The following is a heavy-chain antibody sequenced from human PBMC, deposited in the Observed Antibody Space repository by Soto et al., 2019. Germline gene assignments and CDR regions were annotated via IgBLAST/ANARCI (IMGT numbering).Heavy chain of an antibody. CDR3: VMVDNYVTPTPQDV. CDR2: ISAYNGNT. J-gene: IGHJ6*02. D-gene: IGHD3-16*01. CDR1: GYTFTSYG. V-gene: IGHV1-18*01. Sequence: EASVKVSCKASGYTFTSYGISWVRQAPGQGLEWMGWISAYNGNTNYAQKLQGRLTMTTDTSTSTAYMDLGSLTSDDTAVYYCVMVDNYVTPTPQDVWGQGTTVTVSS.